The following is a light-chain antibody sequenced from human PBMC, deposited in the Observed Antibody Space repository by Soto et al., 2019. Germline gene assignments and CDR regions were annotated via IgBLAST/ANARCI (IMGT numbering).Light chain of an antibody. CDR3: LEHKTFPWT. CDR1: QHIRNS. Sequence: DLQMTQSPSAMTATVGDRVTITCRARQHIRNSLAWLQQRPGKVPKRLIYPAPSLHSGGPSRFSGSRSGTGSTLTISSLQPEDFATYYCLEHKTFPWTFGQGTKEESK. J-gene: IGKJ1*01. CDR2: PAP. V-gene: IGKV1-17*03.